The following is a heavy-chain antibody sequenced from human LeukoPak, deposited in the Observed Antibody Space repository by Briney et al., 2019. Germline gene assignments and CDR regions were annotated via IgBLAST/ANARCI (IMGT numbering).Heavy chain of an antibody. CDR2: INPSGGST. D-gene: IGHD3-10*01. CDR1: GYTFTSYY. J-gene: IGHJ4*02. CDR3: ARGGIWFTLTFDY. V-gene: IGHV1-46*01. Sequence: ASVKVSCKASGYTFTSYYIHWVRQAPGQGLEWMGIINPSGGSTTYAQKFQGRVTMTRDMSSSTVYMELSSLRPEDTAVYYCARGGIWFTLTFDYWGQGTLVTVSS.